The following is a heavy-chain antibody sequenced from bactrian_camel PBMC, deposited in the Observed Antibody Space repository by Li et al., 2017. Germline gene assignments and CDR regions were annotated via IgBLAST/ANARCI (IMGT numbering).Heavy chain of an antibody. Sequence: HVQLVESGGGSVQAGGSLRLSCAASGYLNPNYCMGWFRQAPGKERELVSIIASDGTTWYSHSVKDRFTISQDNAKNTLYLQMDSLKTEDTALYYCAARVRSDGYCATRYWGQGTQVTVS. CDR2: IASDGTT. J-gene: IGHJ4*01. D-gene: IGHD2*01. V-gene: IGHV3S53*01. CDR3: AARVRSDGYCATRY. CDR1: GYLNPNYC.